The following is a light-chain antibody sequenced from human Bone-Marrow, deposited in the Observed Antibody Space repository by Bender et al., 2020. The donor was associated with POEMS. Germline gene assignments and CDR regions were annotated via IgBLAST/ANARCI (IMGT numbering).Light chain of an antibody. Sequence: QSVLTQPPSASGTPGQRVTISCSGSSSNIGTNPVNWYQQLPGTAPKLLIYINNQRPSGVPDRFSGSKSGTSASLAISGLQSEDEADYYCSSYAGNNYVFGSGTKVTVL. CDR1: SSNIGTNP. CDR3: SSYAGNNYV. J-gene: IGLJ1*01. V-gene: IGLV1-44*01. CDR2: INN.